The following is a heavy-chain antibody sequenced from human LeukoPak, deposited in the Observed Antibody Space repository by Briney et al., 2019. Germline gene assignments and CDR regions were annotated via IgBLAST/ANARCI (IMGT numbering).Heavy chain of an antibody. Sequence: SETLSLTCTVSGGSISSYYWSWIRQPPGKGLEWIGFIYYSGSTNYNPSLKSRVTISVDTSKNQFSLKLSSVTAADTAVYYCARQYSSGSKLGYDYWGQGTLVTVSS. D-gene: IGHD6-19*01. J-gene: IGHJ4*02. CDR3: ARQYSSGSKLGYDY. CDR2: IYYSGST. V-gene: IGHV4-59*08. CDR1: GGSISSYY.